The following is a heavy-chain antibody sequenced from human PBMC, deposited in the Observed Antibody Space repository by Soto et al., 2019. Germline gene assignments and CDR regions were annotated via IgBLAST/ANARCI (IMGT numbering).Heavy chain of an antibody. CDR1: GFTISSYW. D-gene: IGHD2-21*01. J-gene: IGHJ4*02. CDR2: IKQDGTEK. Sequence: EVQLVESGGDLVQPGGSLRLSCAASGFTISSYWMSWVRQVPGKGLEWVANIKQDGTEKCYVDSVKGRFTISRATAKSSLYLQMSSLRAEDTDVYHCARSQVAIPGDNWGRGTLVMVSS. CDR3: ARSQVAIPGDN. V-gene: IGHV3-7*05.